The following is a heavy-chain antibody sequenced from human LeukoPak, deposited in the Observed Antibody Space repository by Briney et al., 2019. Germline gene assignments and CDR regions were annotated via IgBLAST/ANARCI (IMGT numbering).Heavy chain of an antibody. V-gene: IGHV4-39*01. CDR1: GGSISSSSYY. D-gene: IGHD6-19*01. CDR2: IYYSGST. CDR3: ARHLHSSGLGY. Sequence: SETLSLTCTVSGGSISSSSYYWGWIRQPPGKGLEWIGSIYYSGSTYYNPSLKSRVTISVYTSKNQFSLKLSSVTAADTAVYYCARHLHSSGLGYWGQGTLVTVSS. J-gene: IGHJ4*02.